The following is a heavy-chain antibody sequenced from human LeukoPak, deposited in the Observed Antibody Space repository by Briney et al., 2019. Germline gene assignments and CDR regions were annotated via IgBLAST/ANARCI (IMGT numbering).Heavy chain of an antibody. CDR1: GGSISNYY. CDR2: IYNSVRT. V-gene: IGHV4-59*01. D-gene: IGHD1-1*01. CDR3: ARGYFY. J-gene: IGHJ4*02. Sequence: SETLSLTCSVSGGSISNYYWSWIRQPPRKGLEWIGYIYNSVRTNYNPSLRSRVTISADTSKNQFYLKLTSVTAADTAVYYCARGYFYWGQGTLVTVSS.